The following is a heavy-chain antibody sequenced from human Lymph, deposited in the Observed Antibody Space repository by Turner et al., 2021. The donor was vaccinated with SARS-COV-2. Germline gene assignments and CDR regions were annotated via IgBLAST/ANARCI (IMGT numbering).Heavy chain of an antibody. CDR3: AKDASGSSCYDCIDY. D-gene: IGHD5-12*01. J-gene: IGHJ4*02. CDR2: ISDSDGST. CDR1: GFTFSSYA. V-gene: IGHV3-23*01. Sequence: VQLLESGGGLVQPGGSLRLSCAASGFTFSSYAMGWVRQVPGKGLKWYSGISDSDGSTDYADSVKGRYNISRDKYKNTLYLQMNSLSAEDTAIYFCAKDASGSSCYDCIDYWGQGTLVTVPS.